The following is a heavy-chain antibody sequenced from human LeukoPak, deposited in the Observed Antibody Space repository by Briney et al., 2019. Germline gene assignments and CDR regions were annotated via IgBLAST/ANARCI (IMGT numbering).Heavy chain of an antibody. CDR1: GFTVSSNY. CDR3: AKDSGKYSDDY. CDR2: IYSGGST. V-gene: IGHV3-53*01. Sequence: GGSLRLSCAASGFTVSSNYMSWVRQAPGKGLEWVSIIYSGGSTYYADSVKGRFTISRDNSKNTLYLQMNSLRADDTAIYYCAKDSGKYSDDYWGQGTLVTVS. D-gene: IGHD1-26*01. J-gene: IGHJ4*02.